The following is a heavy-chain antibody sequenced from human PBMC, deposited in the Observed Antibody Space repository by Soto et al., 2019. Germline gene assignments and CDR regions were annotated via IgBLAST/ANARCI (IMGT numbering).Heavy chain of an antibody. CDR3: ARGGYSYGFDWFDP. CDR1: GYTFTGYY. CDR2: INPNSGGT. J-gene: IGHJ5*02. Sequence: ASVKVSCKASGYTFTGYYMHSVRQAPGQGLEWMGWINPNSGGTNYAQKFQGRVTMTRDTSISTAYMELSRLRSDDTAVYYCARGGYSYGFDWFDPWGQGTLVTVSS. V-gene: IGHV1-2*02. D-gene: IGHD5-18*01.